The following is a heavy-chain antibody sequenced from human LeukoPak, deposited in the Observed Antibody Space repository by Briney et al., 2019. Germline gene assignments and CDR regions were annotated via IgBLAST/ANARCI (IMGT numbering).Heavy chain of an antibody. CDR1: EYTFSGYY. D-gene: IGHD3-10*01. CDR2: INHNSGGT. CDR3: ARVRGGYDDNFYYNYYMDV. J-gene: IGHJ6*03. V-gene: IGHV1-2*02. Sequence: GASVKVSCKAAEYTFSGYYMHWVRPAPGQGLAWMGWINHNSGGTNYAQKFQGRGTMTRNTAISTAYMELSRLRSDDTAVYYCARVRGGYDDNFYYNYYMDVWGKGTTVTVSS.